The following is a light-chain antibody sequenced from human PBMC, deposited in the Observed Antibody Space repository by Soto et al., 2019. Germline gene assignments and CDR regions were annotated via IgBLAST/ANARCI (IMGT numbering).Light chain of an antibody. J-gene: IGKJ1*01. V-gene: IGKV3-20*01. Sequence: VLTQSPGTLSLSPGERATLSCRASQSVSSSYLAWYRQKPGQAPRLLIYGASSRATGIPDRFSGSGSGTDFTLTISRLEPEDFAVYYCQQYGSSPWTFGQGTKVDIK. CDR2: GAS. CDR1: QSVSSSY. CDR3: QQYGSSPWT.